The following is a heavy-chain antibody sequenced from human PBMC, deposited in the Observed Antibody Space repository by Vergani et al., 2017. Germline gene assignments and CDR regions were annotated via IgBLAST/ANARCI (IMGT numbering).Heavy chain of an antibody. CDR3: ARDGLGYTYGTTGAFDI. J-gene: IGHJ3*02. D-gene: IGHD5-18*01. CDR2: IYYSGSI. V-gene: IGHV4-61*01. CDR1: GGPVSSGNYY. Sequence: QVQLQESGPGLVKASETLSLTCTVSGGPVSSGNYYWSWIRQPPGKGLEWIGYIYYSGSIHYNPSLKSRVTISEDTSKNQFSLKLRSVTAADTAVYYCARDGLGYTYGTTGAFDIWGQGTMVTVSS.